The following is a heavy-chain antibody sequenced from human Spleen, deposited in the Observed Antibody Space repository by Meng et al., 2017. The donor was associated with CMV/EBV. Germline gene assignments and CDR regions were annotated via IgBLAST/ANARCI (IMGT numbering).Heavy chain of an antibody. CDR3: AKDLGSD. D-gene: IGHD3-10*01. CDR1: GFTFDDYS. V-gene: IGHV3-43*01. J-gene: IGHJ4*02. Sequence: GESLKISCAASGFTFDDYSMHWVRQAPGKGLEWVSVISWDGSSTFYADSVKGRFTISRDNRRNSLYLQMYSLRTEDTALYYCAKDLGSDWGQGTLVTVSS. CDR2: ISWDGSST.